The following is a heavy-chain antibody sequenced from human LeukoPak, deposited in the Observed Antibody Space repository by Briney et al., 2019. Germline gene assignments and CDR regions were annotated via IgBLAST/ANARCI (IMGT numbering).Heavy chain of an antibody. Sequence: GRSLRLSCAASGFTFSHYAIHWVRQAPGKGLEWVAVISYDGSNKLYADSVKGRFTVSRDNAKNSLYLQMNSLRAEDTAVYYCARLGARQMLEYWGQGTLVTVSS. V-gene: IGHV3-30-3*01. J-gene: IGHJ4*02. CDR1: GFTFSHYA. CDR3: ARLGARQMLEY. CDR2: ISYDGSNK. D-gene: IGHD4-17*01.